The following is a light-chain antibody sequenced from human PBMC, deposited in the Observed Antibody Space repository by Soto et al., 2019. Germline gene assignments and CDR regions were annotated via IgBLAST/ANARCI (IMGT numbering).Light chain of an antibody. CDR3: QQRSYWPLT. CDR2: DAS. J-gene: IGKJ4*01. V-gene: IGKV3-11*01. Sequence: TLSLSPGERATLSCRASQSVGSYLGWYQQKPGQAPRLLIYDASNRATGIPARFSGSGSGTDFILTISSLEPEDFAVYYCQQRSYWPLTFGGGTKVDI. CDR1: QSVGSY.